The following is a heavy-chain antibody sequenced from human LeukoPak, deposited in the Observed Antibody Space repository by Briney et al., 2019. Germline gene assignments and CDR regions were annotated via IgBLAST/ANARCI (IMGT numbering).Heavy chain of an antibody. J-gene: IGHJ4*02. CDR1: GGSISSYY. Sequence: SETLSLTCTVSGGSISSYYWSWIRQPPGKGLEWIGYIYYSGSTNYNPSLKSRVTLSVDTSKNQFSLKLSSVTAADTAVYYCAAQYGDYARDYWGQGTLVTVSS. CDR2: IYYSGST. V-gene: IGHV4-59*01. D-gene: IGHD4-17*01. CDR3: AAQYGDYARDY.